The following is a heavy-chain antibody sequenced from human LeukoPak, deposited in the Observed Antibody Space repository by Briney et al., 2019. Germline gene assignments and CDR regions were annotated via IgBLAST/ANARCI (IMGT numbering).Heavy chain of an antibody. Sequence: SETLSLTCTVSGGSISSSSYYWSWIRQPPGKGLEWIGEINHSGSTNYNPSLKSRVTISVDTSKNQFSLKLSSVTAADTAVYYCARGRYYYGSGSYFGYWGQGTLVTVSS. D-gene: IGHD3-10*01. CDR1: GGSISSSSYY. J-gene: IGHJ4*02. V-gene: IGHV4-39*07. CDR3: ARGRYYYGSGSYFGY. CDR2: INHSGST.